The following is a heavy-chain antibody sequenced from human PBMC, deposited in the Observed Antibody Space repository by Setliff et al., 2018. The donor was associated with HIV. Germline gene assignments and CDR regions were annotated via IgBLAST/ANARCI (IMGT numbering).Heavy chain of an antibody. J-gene: IGHJ5*02. CDR3: ARVPVAGANWFDP. CDR1: GVSINRTDHY. CDR2: VSQSGST. Sequence: KPSETLSLTCSVSGVSINRTDHYWGWIRQSPGKRLEWIGSVSQSGSTYYNPSLKSRITISVDRSKNLFSLKLISVTAADQGVYYCARVPVAGANWFDPWGQGTLVTVSS. D-gene: IGHD2-21*01. V-gene: IGHV4-39*01.